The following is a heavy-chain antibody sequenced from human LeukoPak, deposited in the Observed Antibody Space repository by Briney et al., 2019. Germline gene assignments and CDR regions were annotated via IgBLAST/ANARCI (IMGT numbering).Heavy chain of an antibody. CDR1: GVSISDFY. CDR3: ARSGSYAAAGDY. CDR2: IYHTGHS. D-gene: IGHD2-15*01. V-gene: IGHV4-59*08. Sequence: PSETLSLTCTVSGVSISDFYWSWIRQPPGEGLEWIGYIYHTGHSNYNPSLKSRVTMSVDTSKNQFSLKLSSVTAADTAVYYCARSGSYAAAGDYWGQGTLVTVSS. J-gene: IGHJ4*02.